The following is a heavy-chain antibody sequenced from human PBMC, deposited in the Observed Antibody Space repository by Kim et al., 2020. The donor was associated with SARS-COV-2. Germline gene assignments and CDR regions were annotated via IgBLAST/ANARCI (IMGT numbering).Heavy chain of an antibody. CDR2: IYYSGST. CDR1: GGSISSSSYY. J-gene: IGHJ4*02. CDR3: ARNPPYYDILTGYLYYYDY. Sequence: SETLSLTCTVSGGSISSSSYYWGWIRQPPGKGLEWIGSIYYSGSTYYNPSLKSRVTISVDTSKNQFSLKLSSVTAADTAVYYCARNPPYYDILTGYLYYYDYWGQGTLVTVSS. V-gene: IGHV4-39*07. D-gene: IGHD3-9*01.